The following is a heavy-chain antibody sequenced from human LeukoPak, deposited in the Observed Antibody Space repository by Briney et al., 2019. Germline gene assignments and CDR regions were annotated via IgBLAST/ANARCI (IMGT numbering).Heavy chain of an antibody. V-gene: IGHV3-21*01. CDR3: ARDRPNGVVVTATRGAFDI. J-gene: IGHJ3*02. Sequence: GGSLRLSCAASGFTFSSYSMNWVRQAPGKGLEWVSSISSSSSYIYYADSVKGRFTISRDNAKNSLYLQMNSLRAEDTAVYYCARDRPNGVVVTATRGAFDIWGQGTMVTVSS. D-gene: IGHD2-21*02. CDR2: ISSSSSYI. CDR1: GFTFSSYS.